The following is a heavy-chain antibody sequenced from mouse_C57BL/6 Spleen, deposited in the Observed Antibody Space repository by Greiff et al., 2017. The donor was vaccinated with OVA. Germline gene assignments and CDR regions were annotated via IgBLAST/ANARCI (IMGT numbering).Heavy chain of an antibody. CDR2: IRSKSNNYAT. CDR1: GFSFNTYA. Sequence: EVKLVESGGGLVQPKGSLKLSCAASGFSFNTYAMNWVRQAPGKGLEWVARIRSKSNNYATYYADSVKDRFTISRDDSESMLYLQMNNLKTEDTAMYYCVRHLRYFDVWGTGTTVTVSS. V-gene: IGHV10-1*01. J-gene: IGHJ1*03. CDR3: VRHLRYFDV.